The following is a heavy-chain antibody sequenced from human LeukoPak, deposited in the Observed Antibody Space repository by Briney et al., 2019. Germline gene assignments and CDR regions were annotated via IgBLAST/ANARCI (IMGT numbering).Heavy chain of an antibody. Sequence: GGSLRLSCAASGLTFSSYSMNWVRQAPGKGLEWVSSISSSSSYIHYADSVKGRFTISRDNAKNSLYLQMNSLRAEDTAVYYCARDYDFYCSGGGCYSPGLSDYWGQGTLVTVSS. J-gene: IGHJ4*02. V-gene: IGHV3-21*01. CDR1: GLTFSSYS. CDR3: ARDYDFYCSGGGCYSPGLSDY. CDR2: ISSSSSYI. D-gene: IGHD2-15*01.